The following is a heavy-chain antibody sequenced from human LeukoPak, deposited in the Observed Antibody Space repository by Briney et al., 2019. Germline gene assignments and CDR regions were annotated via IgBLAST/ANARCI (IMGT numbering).Heavy chain of an antibody. CDR3: ARTQGFFDH. D-gene: IGHD1-7*01. CDR2: ISDGGDTT. Sequence: GGSLRLSCAASGFTFSNNGMTWVRQAPGKGMEWVTGISDGGDTTYDAGSVKGRFTVSRDNSKNVLYLQMNSLRAEDTAIYYCARTQGFFDHWGQGSLVTVSS. CDR1: GFTFSNNG. J-gene: IGHJ4*02. V-gene: IGHV3-23*01.